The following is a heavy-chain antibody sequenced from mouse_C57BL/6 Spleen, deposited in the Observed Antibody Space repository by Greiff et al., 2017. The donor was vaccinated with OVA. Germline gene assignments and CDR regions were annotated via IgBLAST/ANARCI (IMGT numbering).Heavy chain of an antibody. CDR2: ISNGGGST. D-gene: IGHD2-5*01. J-gene: IGHJ1*03. Sequence: EVHLVESGGGLVQPGGSLKLSCAASGFTFSDYYMYWVRQTPEKRLEWVAYISNGGGSTYYPDTVKGRFTISRDNAKNTLYLQMSRLKSEDTAMYYCARHYYSNYDWYFDVWGTGTTVTVSS. CDR1: GFTFSDYY. V-gene: IGHV5-12*01. CDR3: ARHYYSNYDWYFDV.